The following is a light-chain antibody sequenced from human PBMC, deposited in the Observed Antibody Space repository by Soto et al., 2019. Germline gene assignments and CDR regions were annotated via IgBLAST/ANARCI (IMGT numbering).Light chain of an antibody. CDR1: ESLVSIDANTY. V-gene: IGKV2-30*01. Sequence: TQSPLSLPVTLGQPASISCRCEESLVSIDANTYLSWIQQRPAQSPRRLIYKVSTRDPGVPDRFSGSGSGTDFTLTISRVEAEDVAIYYCTQVTHWPLTFGQGTRLEIK. J-gene: IGKJ5*01. CDR3: TQVTHWPLT. CDR2: KVS.